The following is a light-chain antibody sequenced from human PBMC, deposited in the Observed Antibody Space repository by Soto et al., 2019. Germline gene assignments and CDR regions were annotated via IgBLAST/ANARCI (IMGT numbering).Light chain of an antibody. CDR2: GAS. J-gene: IGKJ5*01. CDR3: QQYGSSPSIT. V-gene: IGKV3-20*01. CDR1: QSVSSSS. Sequence: EIVLTQSPGTLSLSPGERATLSCRASQSVSSSSLAGYQQKPGQAPRLLIYGASSRATDIPDRFSGSGSGTDFTLTISTLEPEDFAVYYCQQYGSSPSITFGQGTRLEIK.